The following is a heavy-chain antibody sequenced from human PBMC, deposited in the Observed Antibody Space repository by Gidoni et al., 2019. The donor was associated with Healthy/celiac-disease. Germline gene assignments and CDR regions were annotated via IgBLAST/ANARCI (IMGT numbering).Heavy chain of an antibody. V-gene: IGHV4-59*01. J-gene: IGHJ4*02. Sequence: QVQLQESGPGLVKPSETLSLTCTVSGGSISSYYWSWIRQPPGKGLEWIGYIDYSGSTNYNPSLKSRVTISVDTSKNQFSLKRSSVTAADTAVYYCARLKWELLSYFDYWGQGTLVTVSS. CDR3: ARLKWELLSYFDY. D-gene: IGHD1-26*01. CDR1: GGSISSYY. CDR2: IDYSGST.